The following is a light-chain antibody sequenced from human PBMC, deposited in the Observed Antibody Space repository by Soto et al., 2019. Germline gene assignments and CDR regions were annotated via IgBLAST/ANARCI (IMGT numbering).Light chain of an antibody. CDR3: QQYGTPPGT. J-gene: IGKJ1*01. CDR1: QSISSTQ. Sequence: EIVLTQSPDTLSLSLGARATLSCRASQSISSTQLVWYQQKPGQAPTLLIFGASSRATGIPDRFSGSGSGTDFTLTSSGLQPEDFAVYYCQQYGTPPGTFGQGTKVDIK. V-gene: IGKV3-20*01. CDR2: GAS.